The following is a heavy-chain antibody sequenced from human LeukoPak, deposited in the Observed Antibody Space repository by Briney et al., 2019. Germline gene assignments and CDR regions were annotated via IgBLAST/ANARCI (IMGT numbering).Heavy chain of an antibody. CDR1: GHTFTRYY. D-gene: IGHD1-20*01. CDR3: ARGESITGTYFFDC. J-gene: IGHJ4*02. CDR2: INPHSGGT. Sequence: SSVKVSCKASGHTFTRYYIQWVRQSPGQGPAGRGWINPHSGGTKYAQKFQGRVTMTRDTSTSTAYMELSSLRSDDTAVYYCARGESITGTYFFDCWGQGTLVTVSS. V-gene: IGHV1-2*02.